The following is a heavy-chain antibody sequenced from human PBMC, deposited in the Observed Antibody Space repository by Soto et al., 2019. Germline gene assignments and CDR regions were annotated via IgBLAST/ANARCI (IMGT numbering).Heavy chain of an antibody. J-gene: IGHJ4*02. V-gene: IGHV3-30*18. CDR1: GFTFSDYV. Sequence: VQLVESGGGVVQPGRSLRLSCAASGFTFSDYVMHWVRQAPGKGPEWVAVVSHDGRNTHYADSVKGRFTISRDSSKNTVSLEMTSLRAEDTAVYYCAKGGRQWLVTSDFNYWGQGALVTVSS. D-gene: IGHD6-19*01. CDR2: VSHDGRNT. CDR3: AKGGRQWLVTSDFNY.